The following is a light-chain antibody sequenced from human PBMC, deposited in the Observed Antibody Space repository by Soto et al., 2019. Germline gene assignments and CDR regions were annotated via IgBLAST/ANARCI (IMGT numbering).Light chain of an antibody. J-gene: IGKJ4*01. CDR2: GAS. V-gene: IGKV3-20*01. Sequence: EIVLTQSPGTLSLSPGERATLSCRASQSVSSSYLAWYQQKPGQAPRLLIYGASSRATGIPDRFSGSGSGTDFTLTISRLEPEDFAVYFCKQYCSSPLTFGGGTKVEIK. CDR3: KQYCSSPLT. CDR1: QSVSSSY.